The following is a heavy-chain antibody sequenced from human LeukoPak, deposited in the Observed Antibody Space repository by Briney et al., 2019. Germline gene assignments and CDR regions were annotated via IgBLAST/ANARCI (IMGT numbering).Heavy chain of an antibody. CDR3: ARGHRYFDY. CDR1: GGSISSYY. CDR2: IYTSGST. V-gene: IGHV4-4*07. D-gene: IGHD1-14*01. Sequence: PSETLSLTCTVSGGSISSYYWSWLRQPAGKGLEWIGRIYTSGSTNYNPSLTSRVTMSVDTSKNQSSQKRSSVTAADTAVYYCARGHRYFDYWGQGTLVTVSS. J-gene: IGHJ4*02.